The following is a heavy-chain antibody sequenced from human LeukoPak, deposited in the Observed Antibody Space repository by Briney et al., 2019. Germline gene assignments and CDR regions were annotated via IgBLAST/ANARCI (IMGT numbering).Heavy chain of an antibody. CDR3: AKRGGSRSFYSLDH. V-gene: IGHV5-51*01. CDR2: IYPADSDT. Sequence: GESLKISCKGSGYSFTSYWIGRVRQKPGKGLEWMGIIYPADSDTRYSPSFQGQVTISADKSTTTAYLQWGSLKASDTAIYYCAKRGGSRSFYSLDHWGQGTPVTVSS. D-gene: IGHD3-10*01. J-gene: IGHJ4*02. CDR1: GYSFTSYW.